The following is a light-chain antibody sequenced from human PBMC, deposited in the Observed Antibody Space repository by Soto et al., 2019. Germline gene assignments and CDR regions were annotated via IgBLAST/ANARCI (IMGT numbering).Light chain of an antibody. Sequence: QSVLTQPPSASGSPGQSVTISCTGTSSDVGGYNYVSWYQQHPGKAPKLMIYEVSKRPSGVPDRFSGSKSGNTASLTVSGLKTEDEADYYCQSYDSSNLWVFGGGTKVTVL. CDR1: SSDVGGYNY. CDR3: QSYDSSNLWV. V-gene: IGLV2-8*01. CDR2: EVS. J-gene: IGLJ3*02.